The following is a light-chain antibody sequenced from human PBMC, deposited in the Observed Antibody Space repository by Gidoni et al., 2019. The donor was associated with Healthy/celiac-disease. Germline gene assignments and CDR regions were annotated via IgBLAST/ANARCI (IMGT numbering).Light chain of an antibody. Sequence: DIQMTQSPSSLSASVGDRVTITCQASQDISNYLNWYQQKPGKAPKLLIYDASTLETGVPSRFSGSGSGTDFTFTISSLQPEDIATYYCQQYDNLPSYTFGQGTKLEIK. CDR3: QQYDNLPSYT. CDR2: DAS. J-gene: IGKJ2*01. CDR1: QDISNY. V-gene: IGKV1-33*01.